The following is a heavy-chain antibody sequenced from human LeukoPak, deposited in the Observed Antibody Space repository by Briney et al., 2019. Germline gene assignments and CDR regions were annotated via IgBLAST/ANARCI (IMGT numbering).Heavy chain of an antibody. V-gene: IGHV4-31*03. J-gene: IGHJ4*02. CDR3: AGISSSWLTDY. Sequence: SQTLSLTCTVSGGSISSGSYYWSWIRQHPGKGLEWIGYIYYSGSTYYNPSLKSRVTISVDTSKNQFSLKLSSVTAADTAVYYCAGISSSWLTDYWGQGTLVTVSS. D-gene: IGHD6-13*01. CDR1: GGSISSGSYY. CDR2: IYYSGST.